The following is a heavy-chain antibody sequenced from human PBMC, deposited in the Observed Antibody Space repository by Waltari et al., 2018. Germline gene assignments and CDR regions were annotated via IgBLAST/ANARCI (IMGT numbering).Heavy chain of an antibody. CDR2: ISSSSSYI. CDR1: GFTFSSYS. CDR3: ARDGMTTVTTLNY. V-gene: IGHV3-21*01. J-gene: IGHJ4*02. Sequence: EVQLVESGGGLVKPGGSLRLSCAASGFTFSSYSMNWVRQAPGKGLEWVSSISSSSSYIYYADSVKGRFTISRDNAKNSLYLQMNSLRAEDTAVYYCARDGMTTVTTLNYWGQGTLVTVSS. D-gene: IGHD4-17*01.